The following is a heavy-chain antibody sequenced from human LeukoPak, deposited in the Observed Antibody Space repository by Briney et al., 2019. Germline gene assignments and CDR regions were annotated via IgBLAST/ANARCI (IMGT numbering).Heavy chain of an antibody. J-gene: IGHJ4*02. D-gene: IGHD1-1*01. CDR1: GFTFSSYS. CDR3: AKELERRPDY. CDR2: ISSSSSTI. Sequence: PGGSLRLSCAASGFTFSSYSMNWVRQAPGKGLEWVSYISSSSSTIYYADSVKGRFTISRDNSKNTLYLQMNSLRAEDTAVYYCAKELERRPDYWGQGTLVTVSS. V-gene: IGHV3-48*01.